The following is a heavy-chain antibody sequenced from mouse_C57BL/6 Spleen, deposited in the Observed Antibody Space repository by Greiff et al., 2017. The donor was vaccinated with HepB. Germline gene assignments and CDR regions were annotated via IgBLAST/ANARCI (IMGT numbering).Heavy chain of an antibody. V-gene: IGHV1-81*01. CDR1: GYTFTSYG. CDR2: IYPRSGNT. CDR3: AREGTTVVATGYFDV. J-gene: IGHJ1*03. Sequence: QVQLQQSGAELARPGASVKLSCKASGYTFTSYGISWVKQRTGQGLEWIGEIYPRSGNTYYNEKFKGKATLAADKSSSTAYMELRRLTSEDSAVYFCAREGTTVVATGYFDVWGTGTTVTVSS. D-gene: IGHD1-1*01.